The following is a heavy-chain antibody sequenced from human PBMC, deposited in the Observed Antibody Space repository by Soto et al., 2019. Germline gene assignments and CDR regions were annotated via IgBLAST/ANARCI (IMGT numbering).Heavy chain of an antibody. J-gene: IGHJ3*02. CDR2: IYYSGST. D-gene: IGHD2-21*02. Sequence: QVQLQESGPGLVKPSQTLSLTCTVSGGSISSGGYYWSWIRQHPEKGLEWIGYIYYSGSTYYNPSLKSRVTISVDTSKNQFSLKLSSVTAADTAVYYCARDGSGGNSLSAFDIWGQGTMVTVSS. CDR3: ARDGSGGNSLSAFDI. CDR1: GGSISSGGYY. V-gene: IGHV4-31*03.